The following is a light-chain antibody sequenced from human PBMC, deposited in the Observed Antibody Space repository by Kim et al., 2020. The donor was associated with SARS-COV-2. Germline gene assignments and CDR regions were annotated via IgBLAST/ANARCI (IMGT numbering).Light chain of an antibody. CDR1: QSLLHSNGYNY. Sequence: PACISCRASQSLLHSNGYNYLDWYLQKPGQSPQLLIYLGSNRASGVPDRFSGSGSGTDFTLKISRVEAEDVGVYYCMQALQTPNSFGQGTKLEI. V-gene: IGKV2-28*01. J-gene: IGKJ2*03. CDR3: MQALQTPNS. CDR2: LGS.